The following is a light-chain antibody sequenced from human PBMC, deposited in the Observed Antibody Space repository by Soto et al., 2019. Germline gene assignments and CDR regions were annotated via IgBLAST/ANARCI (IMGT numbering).Light chain of an antibody. CDR2: GAS. Sequence: EIVMTQSPATLSVSPGGRSTLSCRASGSVGTNLAWYQQKPGQARRLLIYGASTRATGIPARFSGSGSGTEFTITISSLQSEDFAVYHCQQYTNWPRTVGQGTKVDIK. CDR3: QQYTNWPRT. V-gene: IGKV3-15*01. J-gene: IGKJ1*01. CDR1: GSVGTN.